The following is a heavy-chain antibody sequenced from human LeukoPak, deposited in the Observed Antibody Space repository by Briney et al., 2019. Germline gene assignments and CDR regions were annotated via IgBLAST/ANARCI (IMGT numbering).Heavy chain of an antibody. CDR3: AKDGGYSGYEDY. CDR1: GFTFSSYG. CDR2: ISYDGSNK. D-gene: IGHD5-12*01. V-gene: IGHV3-30*18. J-gene: IGHJ4*02. Sequence: GGSLRLSCAAPGFTFSSYGMHWVRQAPGKGLEWVAVISYDGSNKYYADSVKGRFTISRDNSKNTLYLQMNSLRAEDTAVYYCAKDGGYSGYEDYWGQGTLVTVSS.